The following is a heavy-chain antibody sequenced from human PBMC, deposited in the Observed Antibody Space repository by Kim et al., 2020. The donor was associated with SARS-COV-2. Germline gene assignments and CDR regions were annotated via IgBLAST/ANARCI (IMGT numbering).Heavy chain of an antibody. Sequence: GGSLRLSCAASGFTFSSYAMSWVRQAPGKGLEWVSAISGSGGSTYYADSVKGRFTISRDNSKNTLYLQMNSLRAEDTAVYYCAKDLSHGWFGELLWAFDYWGQGTLVTVSS. CDR1: GFTFSSYA. V-gene: IGHV3-23*01. CDR3: AKDLSHGWFGELLWAFDY. J-gene: IGHJ4*02. CDR2: ISGSGGST. D-gene: IGHD3-10*01.